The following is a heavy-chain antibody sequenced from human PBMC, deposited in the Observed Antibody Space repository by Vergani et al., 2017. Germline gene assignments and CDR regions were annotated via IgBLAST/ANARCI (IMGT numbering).Heavy chain of an antibody. CDR3: ARGDYGDSRLDY. J-gene: IGHJ4*02. D-gene: IGHD4-17*01. CDR2: IYYSGST. V-gene: IGHV4-31*03. Sequence: QLQLQESGPGLVKPSETLSLTCTVSGGSISSSSYYWSWIRQHPGKGLEWIGYIYYSGSTYYNPSLKSRVTISVDTSKNQFSLKLSSVTAADTAVYYCARGDYGDSRLDYWGQGTLVTVSS. CDR1: GGSISSSSYY.